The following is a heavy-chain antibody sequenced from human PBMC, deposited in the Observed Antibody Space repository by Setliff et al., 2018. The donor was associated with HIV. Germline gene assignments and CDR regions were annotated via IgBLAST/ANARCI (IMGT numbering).Heavy chain of an antibody. D-gene: IGHD6-13*01. CDR1: GGSISSSNW. CDR3: ARILVAAAGTGFDP. V-gene: IGHV4-4*02. Sequence: SETLSLTCAVSGGSISSSNWWSWVRQPPGKGLEWIGEIYHSGSANYNPSLKSRVIISIDKAKNKFSLKVSSVTAADTAVDSCARILVAAAGTGFDPWGQGILVTVSS. J-gene: IGHJ5*02. CDR2: IYHSGSA.